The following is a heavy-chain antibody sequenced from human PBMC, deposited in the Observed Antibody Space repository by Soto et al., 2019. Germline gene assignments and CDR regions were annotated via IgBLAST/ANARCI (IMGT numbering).Heavy chain of an antibody. Sequence: GGSLRLSCAASAFTLSDSFIDCVRQAPGKGLDWVDGSRDRASGYTTNYAASVKGRFATSRDESNNLVYLEMNSLTTEDTAVDYCVRDTYFSDSSGYTRCFDHWGQGT. V-gene: IGHV3-72*01. J-gene: IGHJ5*02. CDR3: VRDTYFSDSSGYTRCFDH. D-gene: IGHD3-22*01. CDR2: SRDRASGYTT. CDR1: AFTLSDSF.